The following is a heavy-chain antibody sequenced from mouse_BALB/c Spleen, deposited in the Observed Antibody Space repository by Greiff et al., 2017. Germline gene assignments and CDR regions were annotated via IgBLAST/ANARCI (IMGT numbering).Heavy chain of an antibody. CDR1: GFAFSSYD. Sequence: EVHLVESGGGLVKPGGSLKLSCAASGFAFSSYDMSWVRQTPEKRLEWVAYISSGGGSTYYPDTVKGRFTISRDNAKNTLYLQMSSLKSEDTAMYYCARHQYGNYWFAYWGQGTLVTVSA. V-gene: IGHV5-12-1*01. D-gene: IGHD2-10*02. CDR2: ISSGGGST. J-gene: IGHJ3*01. CDR3: ARHQYGNYWFAY.